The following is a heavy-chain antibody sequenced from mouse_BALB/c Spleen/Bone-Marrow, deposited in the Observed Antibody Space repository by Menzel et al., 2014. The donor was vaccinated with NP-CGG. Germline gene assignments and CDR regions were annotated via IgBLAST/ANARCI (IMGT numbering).Heavy chain of an antibody. J-gene: IGHJ4*01. CDR3: ARELGHYAMDY. D-gene: IGHD4-1*01. Sequence: VQLAESGPGLVAPSQSLSITCTASGFSLTGYGLNWVRQPPGKGLEWLGMIWGDGSTDYNSALKSRLSISKDNSKSQVFLKMNSLQTDDTARYYCARELGHYAMDYWGQGTSVTVSS. CDR2: IWGDGST. CDR1: GFSLTGYG. V-gene: IGHV2-6-7*01.